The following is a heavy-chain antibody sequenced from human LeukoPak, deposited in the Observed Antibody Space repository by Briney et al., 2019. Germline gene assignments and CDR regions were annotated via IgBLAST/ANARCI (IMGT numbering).Heavy chain of an antibody. CDR1: GGSFSGYY. V-gene: IGHV4-34*01. J-gene: IGHJ4*02. CDR2: INHSGST. Sequence: SETLSLTCAVYGGSFSGYYWSWIRQPPGKGLEWIGEINHSGSTNYNPSLKSRVTISVDTSKNQFSLKLSSVTAADTAVYYCAREGSVHFDYWGQGTLVTVSS. CDR3: AREGSVHFDY.